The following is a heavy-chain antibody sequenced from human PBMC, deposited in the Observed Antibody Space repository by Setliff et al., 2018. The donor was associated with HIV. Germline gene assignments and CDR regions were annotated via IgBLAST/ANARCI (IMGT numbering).Heavy chain of an antibody. Sequence: ASVKVSCKASGYTFTGYNMHWVRQAPGQGLEWMGWINPNSGGTNYAQKFQGRVTLTRDTSISTAYMELSRLRSDDTAVYYCARSGYSSSWYLDYYYYYGMDVWGQGTTVTVSS. CDR2: INPNSGGT. CDR1: GYTFTGYN. CDR3: ARSGYSSSWYLDYYYYYGMDV. J-gene: IGHJ6*02. V-gene: IGHV1-2*02. D-gene: IGHD6-13*01.